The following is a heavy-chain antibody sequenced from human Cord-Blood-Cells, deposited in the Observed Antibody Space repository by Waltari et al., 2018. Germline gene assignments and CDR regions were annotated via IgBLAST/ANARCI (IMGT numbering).Heavy chain of an antibody. D-gene: IGHD5-18*01. V-gene: IGHV3-23*01. Sequence: EVQLLESGGGLVQPGGSLRLSCAASGFTFSSYAMSWVRQAPGKGLEWVSAISGSGGSTYYADSMKGRFTISRDNSKNTLYLQMNSLRAEDTAVYYCAKFHYRIQLWFDYWGQGTLVTVSS. J-gene: IGHJ4*02. CDR3: AKFHYRIQLWFDY. CDR2: ISGSGGST. CDR1: GFTFSSYA.